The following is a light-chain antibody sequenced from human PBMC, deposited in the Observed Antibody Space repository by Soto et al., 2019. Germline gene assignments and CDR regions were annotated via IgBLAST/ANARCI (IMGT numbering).Light chain of an antibody. CDR2: AAS. CDR1: QSISVH. CDR3: QQSYITPYT. Sequence: DIQMTQSPSSLSASVGDTVTITCRASQSISVHLTWYQQKPGKVPKLLIYAASNSQSGVPSSFSGSGSETDFALTISSLQPEDFATYYCQQSYITPYTFGQGTKLQIK. V-gene: IGKV1-39*01. J-gene: IGKJ2*01.